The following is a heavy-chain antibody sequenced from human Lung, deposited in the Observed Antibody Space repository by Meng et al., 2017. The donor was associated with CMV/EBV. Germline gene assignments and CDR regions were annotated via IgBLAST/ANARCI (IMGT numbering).Heavy chain of an antibody. Sequence: LXXAASGFTVSSNYMSWVRQAPGKGLEWISVLHSDGFTKYADSVKGRFTISRDNPKNTLYLEMSSLRTEDTAVYYCARGILGGYYDSRGYVTDFWXQGTXVPVAS. CDR2: LHSDGFT. J-gene: IGHJ4*02. CDR3: ARGILGGYYDSRGYVTDF. V-gene: IGHV3-66*02. CDR1: GFTVSSNY. D-gene: IGHD3-22*01.